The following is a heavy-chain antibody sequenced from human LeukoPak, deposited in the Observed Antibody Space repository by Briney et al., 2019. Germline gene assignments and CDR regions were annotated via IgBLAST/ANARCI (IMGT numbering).Heavy chain of an antibody. J-gene: IGHJ4*02. CDR3: ARVDGSPDY. Sequence: SETLSLTCSVSGGSISSGGYYWSWIRQPPGRGLEWIGYIYHSGSTYYNPSLKSRVTISVDRSKNQFSLKLSSVTAADTAVYFCARVDGSPDYWGQGTLVTVSS. D-gene: IGHD2-15*01. CDR2: IYHSGST. V-gene: IGHV4-30-2*01. CDR1: GGSISSGGYY.